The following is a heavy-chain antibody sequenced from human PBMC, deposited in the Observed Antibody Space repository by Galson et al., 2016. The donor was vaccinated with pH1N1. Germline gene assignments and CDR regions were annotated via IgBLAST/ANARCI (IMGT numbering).Heavy chain of an antibody. D-gene: IGHD1-1*01. CDR1: GFIVSSTY. CDR2: IYSSGYT. CDR3: ATGNESRPSTLSY. V-gene: IGHV3-53*01. J-gene: IGHJ4*02. Sequence: SLRLSCAASGFIVSSTYMTWVRQAPGKGLESVLVIYSSGYTYYADSVRGRFTIARDNAKNRRYPQMNSLRAEDTATYYWATGNESRPSTLSYWGQGTLVTVSS.